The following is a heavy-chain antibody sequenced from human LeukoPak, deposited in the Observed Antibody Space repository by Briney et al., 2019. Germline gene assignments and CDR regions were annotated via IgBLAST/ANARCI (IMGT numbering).Heavy chain of an antibody. V-gene: IGHV3-48*01. CDR1: GLTFSSHS. Sequence: GGSLRLSCAVSGLTFSSHSMNWVRQAPGKGLEWLSHISSSSSTIYYADSVKGRFTISRDNAKNSLYLQMNSLRAEDTAVYYCAKVQSGGSYGEDDYWGQGTLVTVSS. CDR3: AKVQSGGSYGEDDY. CDR2: ISSSSSTI. D-gene: IGHD1-26*01. J-gene: IGHJ4*02.